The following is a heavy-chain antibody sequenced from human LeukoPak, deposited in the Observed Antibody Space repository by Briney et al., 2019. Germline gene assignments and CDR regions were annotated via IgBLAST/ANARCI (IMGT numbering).Heavy chain of an antibody. V-gene: IGHV4-34*01. CDR1: GGSFSGYY. J-gene: IGHJ4*02. D-gene: IGHD3-3*01. CDR3: ARGSDFWSRQFDY. CDR2: INHSGST. Sequence: SETLSLTCAVYGGSFSGYYWSWIRQPPGKGLEWIGEINHSGSTNYNPSLKSRVTISVDTSKNQFSPKLSSVTAADTAVYYCARGSDFWSRQFDYWGQGTLVTVSS.